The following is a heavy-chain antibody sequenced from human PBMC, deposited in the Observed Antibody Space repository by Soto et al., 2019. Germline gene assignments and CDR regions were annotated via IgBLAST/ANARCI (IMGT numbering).Heavy chain of an antibody. D-gene: IGHD3-22*01. J-gene: IGHJ4*02. Sequence: QVQLQESGPGLVKPSETLSLTCAVSGDSVNSGTYYWSWIRQPPGKGLEWIAYIYNTGTTKYNPPLKSRVTISVATSKNHFSLNLSSVTAADTAVYFCARATTTIIVPENYWGQGTLVTVSS. V-gene: IGHV4-61*03. CDR1: GDSVNSGTYY. CDR2: IYNTGTT. CDR3: ARATTTIIVPENY.